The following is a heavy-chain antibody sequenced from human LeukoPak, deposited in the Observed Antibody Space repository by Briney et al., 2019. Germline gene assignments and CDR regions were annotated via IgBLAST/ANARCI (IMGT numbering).Heavy chain of an antibody. CDR2: ISRSGSTK. CDR3: AKDDYYDTSGYRD. Sequence: GGSLRLSCAASGFTFSDYNMRWIRQAPGKGLEWVSSISRSGSTKYYADSVKGRFTISRDDAKNSLFLQMNSLRAEDTAVYYCAKDDYYDTSGYRDWGQGTLVTVSS. J-gene: IGHJ4*02. CDR1: GFTFSDYN. V-gene: IGHV3-11*04. D-gene: IGHD3-22*01.